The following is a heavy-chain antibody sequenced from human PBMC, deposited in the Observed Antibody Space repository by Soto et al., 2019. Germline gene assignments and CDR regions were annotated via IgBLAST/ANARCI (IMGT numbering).Heavy chain of an antibody. CDR3: ARDKDRLQLGGNYYYILDV. V-gene: IGHV1-69*12. CDR2: IMPIFRTP. J-gene: IGHJ6*02. D-gene: IGHD5-12*01. CDR1: GGTFRNSA. Sequence: QVQLEQSGAEVKKPGSSVKVSCKASGGTFRNSAISWVRQAPGQGLEWMGGIMPIFRTPDYAQKFQGRVTVPADESTSTAYMELSGLRSDDTAVYYWARDKDRLQLGGNYYYILDVWGQGTTVTVSS.